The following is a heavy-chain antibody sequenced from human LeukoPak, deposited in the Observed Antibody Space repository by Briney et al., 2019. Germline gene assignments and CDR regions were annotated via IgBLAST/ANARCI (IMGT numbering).Heavy chain of an antibody. J-gene: IGHJ3*02. CDR3: ARTPDPTVVNAFDI. CDR1: GYTFTNYG. D-gene: IGHD4-23*01. CDR2: IIPILGIA. V-gene: IGHV1-69*04. Sequence: SVKVSCKASGYTFTNYGISWVRQAPGQGLEWMGRIIPILGIANYAQKFQGRVTITADKSTSTAYMELSSLRSEDTAVYYCARTPDPTVVNAFDIWGQGTMVTVSS.